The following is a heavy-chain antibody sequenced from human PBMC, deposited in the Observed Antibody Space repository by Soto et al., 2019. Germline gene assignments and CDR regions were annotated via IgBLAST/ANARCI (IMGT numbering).Heavy chain of an antibody. V-gene: IGHV1-69*13. CDR2: IIPIFGTA. CDR1: GYTFSGYY. J-gene: IGHJ4*02. Sequence: SSVKVSCKASGYTFSGYYIHWLRQAPGQGLEWMGGIIPIFGTANYAQKFQGRVTITADESTSTAYMELSSLRSDDTAVYYCASVSPHSNYEDCGQGTLVTVSS. D-gene: IGHD4-4*01. CDR3: ASVSPHSNYED.